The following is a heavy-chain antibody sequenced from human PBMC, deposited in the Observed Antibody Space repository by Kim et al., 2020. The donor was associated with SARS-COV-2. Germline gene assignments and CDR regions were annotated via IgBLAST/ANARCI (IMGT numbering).Heavy chain of an antibody. J-gene: IGHJ4*02. D-gene: IGHD1-26*01. V-gene: IGHV3-23*01. CDR2: LAGFIDVA. CDR1: GLTSTTYA. CDR3: AKTGGQGIVGQTYYFDS. Sequence: GGSLRLSCVDSGLTSTTYAMSWVRQAPGKGLEWVSILAGFIDVAYYADSVRGRFTVSRDTSKNMVYLQMNSLRAEDTAIYFCAKTGGQGIVGQTYYFDSWGQGTLVTVSS.